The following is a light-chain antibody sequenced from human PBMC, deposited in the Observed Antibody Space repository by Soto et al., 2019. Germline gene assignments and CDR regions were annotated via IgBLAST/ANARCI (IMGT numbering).Light chain of an antibody. CDR2: GNS. CDR3: QSYDSSLSSYG. V-gene: IGLV1-40*01. Sequence: QSVLTQPPSVSGAPGQRVTISCTGSSSNIGAGYDVHWYQQLPGTDPKLLIYGNSNRPSGVPDRFSGSKSGTSASLAITGLQAEDEADYYCQSYDSSLSSYGFGTGTKVTVL. J-gene: IGLJ1*01. CDR1: SSNIGAGYD.